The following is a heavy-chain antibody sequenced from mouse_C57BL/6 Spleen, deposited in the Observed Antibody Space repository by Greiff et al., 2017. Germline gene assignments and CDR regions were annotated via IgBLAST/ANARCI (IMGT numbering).Heavy chain of an antibody. J-gene: IGHJ3*01. D-gene: IGHD2-2*01. CDR3: TAHGYPFAY. CDR1: GFTFSNYW. Sequence: EVHLVESGGGLVQPGGSMKLSCVASGFTFSNYWMNWVRQSPEKGLEWVAQIRLKSDNYATHYAESVKGRFTISRDDSKSSVYLQMNNLRAEDTGIYYCTAHGYPFAYWGQGTLVTVSA. V-gene: IGHV6-3*01. CDR2: IRLKSDNYAT.